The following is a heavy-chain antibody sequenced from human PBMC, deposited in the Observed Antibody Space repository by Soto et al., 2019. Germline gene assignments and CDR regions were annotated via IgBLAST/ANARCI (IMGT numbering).Heavy chain of an antibody. CDR2: MNPNSGNT. CDR3: GTRGYCSSTSCYDLGY. D-gene: IGHD2-2*01. CDR1: GYTFTTYD. J-gene: IGHJ4*02. Sequence: QVQLVQSGAEVKKPGASVKVSCKASGYTFTTYDINWVRQATGQGLEWMGWMNPNSGNTGYAQKFQGRVTMTRNTSISTAYMELSSLRSEDTAVYYCGTRGYCSSTSCYDLGYWGQGTLVTVSS. V-gene: IGHV1-8*01.